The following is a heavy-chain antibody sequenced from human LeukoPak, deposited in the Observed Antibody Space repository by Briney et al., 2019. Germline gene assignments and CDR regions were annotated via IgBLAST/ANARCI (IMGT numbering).Heavy chain of an antibody. V-gene: IGHV3-11*06. J-gene: IGHJ4*02. CDR1: GFTFSDYY. D-gene: IGHD1-7*01. CDR3: GREVPGGTTSLDC. Sequence: GGSLRLSCAASGFTFSDYYMSWIRQAPGKGLEWVSYISSSSSYTNYADSVKGRFTISRDNAKNALYLQMNSLRAEDTAVYYCGREVPGGTTSLDCWGQGTVVTVSP. CDR2: ISSSSSYT.